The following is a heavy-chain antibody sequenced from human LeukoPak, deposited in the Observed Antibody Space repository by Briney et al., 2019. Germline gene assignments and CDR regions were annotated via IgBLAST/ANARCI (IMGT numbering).Heavy chain of an antibody. CDR3: ARVHYGSRIDY. CDR1: GGSISSYY. Sequence: SETLSLTCTVSGGSISSYYWSWIRQPPGKGLEWIGYIYYSGSTNYNPSLKSRVTISVDTSKNQFSLKLSSVTAADTAVYYCARVHYGSRIDYWGQGTLVTVSS. CDR2: IYYSGST. D-gene: IGHD3-10*01. J-gene: IGHJ4*02. V-gene: IGHV4-59*01.